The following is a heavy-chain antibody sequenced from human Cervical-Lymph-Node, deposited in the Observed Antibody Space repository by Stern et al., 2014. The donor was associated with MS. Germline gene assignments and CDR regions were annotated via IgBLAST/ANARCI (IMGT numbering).Heavy chain of an antibody. CDR1: GFTFSRKW. J-gene: IGHJ2*01. Sequence: EVQLVESGGGLVQPGGSLRLSCAASGFTFSRKWMHWVRQAPGKGLVWVSRIKGNGTSTTYDDSVKGRFTISRDNAKNTLYLQMNSLRAEDTAVYYCARENWYLDLWGRGTQVTVSS. CDR3: ARENWYLDL. V-gene: IGHV3-74*01. CDR2: IKGNGTST.